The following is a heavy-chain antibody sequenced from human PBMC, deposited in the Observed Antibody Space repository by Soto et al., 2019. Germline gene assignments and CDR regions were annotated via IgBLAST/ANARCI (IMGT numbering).Heavy chain of an antibody. CDR3: AKLQSGRFDY. J-gene: IGHJ4*02. CDR1: SSYA. D-gene: IGHD6-19*01. CDR2: ISSSASST. Sequence: EVQLLESGGGLVQPGGSLRLSCGAFSSYAMSWVRQAPGKGLEWVSAISSSASSTYYADSVKGRFTISRDNSKNTLYLQMNSLGAEDTAVYYCAKLQSGRFDYWGQGTLVTVSS. V-gene: IGHV3-23*01.